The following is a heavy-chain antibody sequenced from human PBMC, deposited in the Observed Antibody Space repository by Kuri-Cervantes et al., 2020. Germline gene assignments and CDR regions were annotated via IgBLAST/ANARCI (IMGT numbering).Heavy chain of an antibody. J-gene: IGHJ4*02. V-gene: IGHV3-23*01. CDR2: ISGSGGST. D-gene: IGHD2-15*01. Sequence: GESLKISCAASGFTFSSYAMSWVRQAPGKGLEWVSAISGSGGSTYYADSVKGRFTISRDNSKNTLYLQMNSLRAEDTAVYYCAKDCSGGSCSSPDYWGQGTLVTVSS. CDR1: GFTFSSYA. CDR3: AKDCSGGSCSSPDY.